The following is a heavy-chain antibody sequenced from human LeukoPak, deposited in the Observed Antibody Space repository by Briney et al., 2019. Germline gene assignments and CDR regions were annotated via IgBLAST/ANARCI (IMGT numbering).Heavy chain of an antibody. D-gene: IGHD1-26*01. J-gene: IGHJ4*02. CDR2: ISYDGSNK. CDR1: GFIFSSYA. V-gene: IGHV3-30*04. CDR3: ARSAAGCGSYFSCDFDY. Sequence: PGGSLRLSCAASGFIFSSYAMHWVRQAPGKGLEWVAVISYDGSNKYYADSVKGRFTISRDNSKNTLYLQMNSLRAEDTAVYYCARSAAGCGSYFSCDFDYWGQGTLVTVSS.